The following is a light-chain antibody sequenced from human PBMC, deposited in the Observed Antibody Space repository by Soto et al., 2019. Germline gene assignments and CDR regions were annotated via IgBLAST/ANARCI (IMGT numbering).Light chain of an antibody. Sequence: QSVLTQPPSVSGAPGQRVSISCTGSTSNIGAGYHVHWYQQFPGTAPKLLMYDNINRPSGVPDRFSGSKSGTSASLAITGLQAEDEADYYCQSYDSSLSSYVFGTGTKLTVL. CDR1: TSNIGAGYH. V-gene: IGLV1-40*01. CDR3: QSYDSSLSSYV. CDR2: DNI. J-gene: IGLJ1*01.